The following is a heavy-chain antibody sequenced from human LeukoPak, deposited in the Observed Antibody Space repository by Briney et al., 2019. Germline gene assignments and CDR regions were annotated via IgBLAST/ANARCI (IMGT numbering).Heavy chain of an antibody. CDR1: GFTFSSYG. J-gene: IGHJ6*02. Sequence: PGGSLRLSCAASGFTFSSYGIHWVRQAPGKGLEWVAVISYDGSNEYCEDSVKGRFTISRDNSKNTLYLQMNSLRAEDTAVYYCAKGWSPSPPNYYYYALDVWGQGTTVTVSS. D-gene: IGHD1-1*01. CDR2: ISYDGSNE. CDR3: AKGWSPSPPNYYYYALDV. V-gene: IGHV3-30*18.